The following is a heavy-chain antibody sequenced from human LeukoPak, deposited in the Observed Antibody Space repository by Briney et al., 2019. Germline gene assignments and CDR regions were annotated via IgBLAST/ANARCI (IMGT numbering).Heavy chain of an antibody. CDR1: GFTFSSYA. CDR2: ISGSGGST. CDR3: AKGGRDGYNRY. Sequence: GGSLRLSCAASGFTFSSYAMSWVRQAPGKGLEWVSAISGSGGSTYYADSVKGRFTISRDDSKNTLYLQMNSLRAEDTAVYYCAKGGRDGYNRYWGQGTLVTVSS. V-gene: IGHV3-23*01. J-gene: IGHJ4*02. D-gene: IGHD5-24*01.